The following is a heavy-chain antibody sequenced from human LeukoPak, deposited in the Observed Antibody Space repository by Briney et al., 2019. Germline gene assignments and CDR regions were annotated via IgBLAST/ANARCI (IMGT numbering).Heavy chain of an antibody. V-gene: IGHV1-69*04. Sequence: SVKVSCKASGGTFSSYAISWVRQAPGQGLEWMGRIIPTLGIANYAQKFQGRVTITADKSTSTAYMELSSLRSEDTAVYYCARDSSSSFIYYYGMDVWGQGTTVTVSS. J-gene: IGHJ6*02. CDR3: ARDSSSSFIYYYGMDV. CDR2: IIPTLGIA. D-gene: IGHD6-6*01. CDR1: GGTFSSYA.